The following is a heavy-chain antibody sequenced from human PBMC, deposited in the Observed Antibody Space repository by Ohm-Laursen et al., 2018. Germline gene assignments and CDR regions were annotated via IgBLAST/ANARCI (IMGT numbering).Heavy chain of an antibody. V-gene: IGHV3-74*01. J-gene: IGHJ3*02. D-gene: IGHD1-26*01. CDR1: GFTFSSHW. CDR3: ARGGAGAVDI. Sequence: SLRLSCAAPGFTFSSHWMHWVRQAPGKGLVWVSFIDNDGSITAYADSVKGRFTISRDNAKNTLHLQMNSLRADDTAVYYCARGGAGAVDIWGQGTMVTVSS. CDR2: IDNDGSIT.